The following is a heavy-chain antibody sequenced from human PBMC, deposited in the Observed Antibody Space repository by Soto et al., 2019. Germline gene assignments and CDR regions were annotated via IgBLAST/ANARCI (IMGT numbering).Heavy chain of an antibody. V-gene: IGHV1-18*01. CDR1: GYTFTSYG. D-gene: IGHD3-10*01. CDR2: ISAYNGNT. CDR3: ARDLITMVRGVILPYGMDV. J-gene: IGHJ6*02. Sequence: ASVKVSCKASGYTFTSYGISWVRQAPGQGLEWMGWISAYNGNTNYAQKLQGRVTMTTDTSTSTAYMELRSLRSDDTAVYYCARDLITMVRGVILPYGMDVWGQGTTVTVS.